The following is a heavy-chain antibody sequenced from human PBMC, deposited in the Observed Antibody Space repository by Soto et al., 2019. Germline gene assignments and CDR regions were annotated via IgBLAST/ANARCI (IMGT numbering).Heavy chain of an antibody. Sequence: EVQLVESGGGLVQPGGSQRLSCAASEFTFSKYWMTWVRQSPGKGLEWVANINQDGSERYYVDSVRGRFTISRDNAKNSLYLQMNSLRAEDTAVYYCVCGGNYFVYWGQGTLVTVSP. D-gene: IGHD3-16*01. V-gene: IGHV3-7*01. J-gene: IGHJ4*02. CDR1: EFTFSKYW. CDR2: INQDGSER. CDR3: VCGGNYFVY.